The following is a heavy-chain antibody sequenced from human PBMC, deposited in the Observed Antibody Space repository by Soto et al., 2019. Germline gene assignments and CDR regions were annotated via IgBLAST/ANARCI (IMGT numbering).Heavy chain of an antibody. J-gene: IGHJ4*02. CDR3: ARYGDYTLDY. CDR2: IYYSGST. D-gene: IGHD4-17*01. CDR1: GGSISSYY. Sequence: SETLSLTCTVSGGSISSYYWSWIRQPPGKGLEWIGYIYYSGSTNYNPSLKSRVTISVDTSKNQFSLKLSSVTAADTAAYYCARYGDYTLDYWGQGTLVTVSS. V-gene: IGHV4-59*01.